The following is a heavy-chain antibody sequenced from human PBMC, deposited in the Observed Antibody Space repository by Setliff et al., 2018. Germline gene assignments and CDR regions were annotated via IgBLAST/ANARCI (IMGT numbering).Heavy chain of an antibody. J-gene: IGHJ4*02. Sequence: SETLSLTCTVSGASISSSRDYWNWIRQPPGKGLEWIGYIYTSGSTNYNPSLKSRVTISLDTSKNQFSLKLSSVTAADTAVYYCARGPQRGYSYGYIDYWGQGTQVTVSS. V-gene: IGHV4-61*05. D-gene: IGHD5-18*01. CDR3: ARGPQRGYSYGYIDY. CDR2: IYTSGST. CDR1: GASISSSRDY.